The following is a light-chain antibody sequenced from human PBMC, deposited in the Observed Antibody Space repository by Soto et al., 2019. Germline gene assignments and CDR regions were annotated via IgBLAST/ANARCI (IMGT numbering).Light chain of an antibody. CDR3: CSYTSHRTPYV. CDR2: GVT. CDR1: SSDVGGHND. Sequence: QSALTQPASVSGSPGQSITISCTGTSSDVGGHNDVSWYQQHPGKVPKLLIYGVTNRPSGVSNRFSGSKSGNMASLTISGLQAEDEADYYCCSYTSHRTPYVFGTGTKLNVL. J-gene: IGLJ1*01. V-gene: IGLV2-14*01.